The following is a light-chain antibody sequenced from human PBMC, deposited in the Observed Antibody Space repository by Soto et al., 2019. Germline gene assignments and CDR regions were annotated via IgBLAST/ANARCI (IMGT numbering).Light chain of an antibody. CDR3: AAWDDSLNGYV. CDR1: SSNIESNT. CDR2: SNS. J-gene: IGLJ1*01. V-gene: IGLV1-44*01. Sequence: QSVLTQPPSASGTPGQRVTSSCFGSSSNIESNTVDWYQQLTGTAPKLLIYSNSQRPSGVPDRFSGSKSGTSASLAISGLQSEDEADYYCAAWDDSLNGYVFGTGTKVTVL.